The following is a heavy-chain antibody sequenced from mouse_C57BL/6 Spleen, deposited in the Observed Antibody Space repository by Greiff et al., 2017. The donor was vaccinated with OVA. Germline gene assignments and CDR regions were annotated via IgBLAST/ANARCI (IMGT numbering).Heavy chain of an antibody. CDR3: ARSPGGFAY. CDR1: GYAFTNYL. J-gene: IGHJ3*01. V-gene: IGHV1-54*01. CDR2: INPGSGGT. Sequence: LEESGAELVRPGTSVKVSCKASGYAFTNYLIEWVKQRPGQGLEWIGVINPGSGGTNYNEKFKGKATLTADKSSSTAYMQLSSLTSEDSAVYFCARSPGGFAYWGQGTLVTVSA.